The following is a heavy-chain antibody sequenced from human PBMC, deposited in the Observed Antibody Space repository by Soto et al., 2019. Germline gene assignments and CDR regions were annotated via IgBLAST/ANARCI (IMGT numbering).Heavy chain of an antibody. CDR1: GFTFSSYG. CDR3: SRDGNDNTFFGIDY. CDR2: IWHDGGNK. D-gene: IGHD3-3*01. J-gene: IGHJ4*02. Sequence: GGALRLSCAASGFTFSSYGMHWVRQAPGKGLEWVAFIWHDGGNKFYAESVKGRFTISRDNSKNILYLQMTSLSAEDTAMYYCSRDGNDNTFFGIDYWGQGTLLTVSP. V-gene: IGHV3-33*08.